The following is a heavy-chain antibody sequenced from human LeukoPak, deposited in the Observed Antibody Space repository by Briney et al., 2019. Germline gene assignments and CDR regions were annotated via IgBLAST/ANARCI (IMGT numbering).Heavy chain of an antibody. V-gene: IGHV1-69*05. CDR1: GGTFSSYA. CDR2: IIPIFGTA. J-gene: IGHJ4*02. Sequence: SVKVSCKASGGTFSSYAISWVRQAPGQGLEWMGGIIPIFGTANYAQKFQGRVTITTDESTSTAYMELSSLRSEDTAVYYCSSGSGSYYSRDYWGQGTLVTVSS. D-gene: IGHD3-10*01. CDR3: SSGSGSYYSRDY.